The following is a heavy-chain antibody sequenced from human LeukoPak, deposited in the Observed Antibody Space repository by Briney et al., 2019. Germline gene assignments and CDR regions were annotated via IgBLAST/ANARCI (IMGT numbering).Heavy chain of an antibody. D-gene: IGHD3-3*01. CDR3: ARIFTIFGVVITQWFDP. CDR1: GGSISSSSYY. Sequence: SETLSLTCTVSGGSISSSSYYWGWIRQPPGKGLEWIGSIYYSGSTYYNPSLKSRVTISVDTSKNQFSLKLSSVTAADTAVYYCARIFTIFGVVITQWFDPWGQGTLVTVSS. J-gene: IGHJ5*02. CDR2: IYYSGST. V-gene: IGHV4-39*07.